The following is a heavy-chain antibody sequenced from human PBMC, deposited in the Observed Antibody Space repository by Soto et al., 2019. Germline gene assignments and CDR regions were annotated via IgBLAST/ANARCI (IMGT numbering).Heavy chain of an antibody. V-gene: IGHV5-10-1*01. CDR2: IDPHDSYA. D-gene: IGHD2-2*01. CDR1: GYSFTNYW. Sequence: PGESLKISCKVSGYSFTNYWISWVRQMPGKGLEWMGRIDPHDSYATYSPSFQGHVTLSSDKSITTAYLQWSSLKASGTAMYYCARHRCSTTTCSQNDYWGQGTLVTVSS. J-gene: IGHJ4*02. CDR3: ARHRCSTTTCSQNDY.